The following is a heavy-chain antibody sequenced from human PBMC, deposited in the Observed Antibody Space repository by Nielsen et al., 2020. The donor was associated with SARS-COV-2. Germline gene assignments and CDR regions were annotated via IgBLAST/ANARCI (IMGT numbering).Heavy chain of an antibody. D-gene: IGHD3-9*01. V-gene: IGHV4-59*01. Sequence: GSLRLSCTVSGGSISSYYWSWIRQPPGKGLEWIGYIYYSGSTNYNPSLKSRVTISVDTSKNQFSLKLSSVTAADTAVYYCARTHYDILTGYYLDYWGQGTLVTVSS. CDR3: ARTHYDILTGYYLDY. CDR1: GGSISSYY. CDR2: IYYSGST. J-gene: IGHJ4*02.